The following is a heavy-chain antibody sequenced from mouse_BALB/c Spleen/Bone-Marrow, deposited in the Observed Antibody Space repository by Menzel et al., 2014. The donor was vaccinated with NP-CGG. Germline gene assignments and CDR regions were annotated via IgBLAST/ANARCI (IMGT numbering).Heavy chain of an antibody. D-gene: IGHD2-4*01. J-gene: IGHJ2*01. CDR1: GFTFSAYS. V-gene: IGHV5-6-4*01. CDR3: SKDGGYDYSYYFDY. CDR2: ISSGGHDA. Sequence: EVKLVESGGGLVKPGGSLKPSCAASGFTFSAYSMSWVRQTPEKRLEWVATISSGGHDAYYPDSVKGRFTISRDNAKNTLYLQMNGLKSVDSAVYYCSKDGGYDYSYYFDYWGQGTTLTVSS.